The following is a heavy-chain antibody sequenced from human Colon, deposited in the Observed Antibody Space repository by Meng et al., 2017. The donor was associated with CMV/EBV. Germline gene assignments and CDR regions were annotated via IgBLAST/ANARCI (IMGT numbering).Heavy chain of an antibody. CDR1: CDSVDICSNY. V-gene: IGHV4-61*01. Sequence: SCDSVDICSNYWTWIRQPPGKGLELIGYISYSEDTNYNPSLKSRLTIEVDTSRNQFSLKLTSVSAADTAMYYCAREASGWSTGIDYWGQGTLVTVSS. J-gene: IGHJ4*02. CDR3: AREASGWSTGIDY. CDR2: ISYSEDT. D-gene: IGHD6-19*01.